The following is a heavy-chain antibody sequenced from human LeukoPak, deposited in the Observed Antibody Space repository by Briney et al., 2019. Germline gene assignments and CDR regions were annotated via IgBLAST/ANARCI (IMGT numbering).Heavy chain of an antibody. CDR1: GFTFSSYW. V-gene: IGHV3-7*01. J-gene: IGHJ4*02. CDR2: IKQDGSEK. CDR3: ARDRYPLSIAAAGIGY. Sequence: SGGSLRLSCAASGFTFSSYWMSWVRQAPGKGLEWVANIKQDGSEKYYVDSVKGRFTISRDNAKNSLYLQMNSLRAEDTAVYYCARDRYPLSIAAAGIGYWGQGTLVTVSS. D-gene: IGHD6-13*01.